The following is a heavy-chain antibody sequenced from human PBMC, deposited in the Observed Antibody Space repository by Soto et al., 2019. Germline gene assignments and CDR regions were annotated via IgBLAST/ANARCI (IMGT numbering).Heavy chain of an antibody. D-gene: IGHD2-15*01. Sequence: EVQLVESGGGLVKPGGSLRLSCAASGFTFSNAWMSWVRQAPGKGLEWVGRIKSTTDGGTIDYSAPVKGRFTISRDDSKNTLYLQVNSLKTDDTAVYYCTTLPDILYYMDVWGKGTTVTVSS. CDR1: GFTFSNAW. CDR3: TTLPDILYYMDV. J-gene: IGHJ6*03. CDR2: IKSTTDGGTI. V-gene: IGHV3-15*01.